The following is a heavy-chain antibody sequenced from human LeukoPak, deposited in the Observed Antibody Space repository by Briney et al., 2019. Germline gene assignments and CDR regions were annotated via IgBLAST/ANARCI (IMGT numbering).Heavy chain of an antibody. Sequence: GGSLRLSCTASGFTFGDYAMSWVRQAPGKGLEWVGYIRSKAYGGTTEYAASVKGRFTISRDDSKGIAYLQMNSLKTEDTGLYYCSTRATAARRGKDYWGQGTLVTVSS. V-gene: IGHV3-49*04. D-gene: IGHD6-6*01. CDR2: IRSKAYGGTT. CDR3: STRATAARRGKDY. CDR1: GFTFGDYA. J-gene: IGHJ4*02.